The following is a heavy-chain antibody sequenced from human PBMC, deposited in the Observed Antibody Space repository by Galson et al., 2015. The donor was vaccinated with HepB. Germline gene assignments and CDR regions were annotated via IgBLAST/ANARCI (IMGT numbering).Heavy chain of an antibody. D-gene: IGHD2-15*01. Sequence: SLRLSCAASGFTFSKYWMYWVRQAPGKGLVWVSRINSDGSSTTYADSVKGRFTVSRDNAKNTLYLQMNSLRVEGTAVYYCASLVAYYYFGMDVWGEGTTVTVSS. J-gene: IGHJ6*04. CDR2: INSDGSST. CDR1: GFTFSKYW. V-gene: IGHV3-74*01. CDR3: ASLVAYYYFGMDV.